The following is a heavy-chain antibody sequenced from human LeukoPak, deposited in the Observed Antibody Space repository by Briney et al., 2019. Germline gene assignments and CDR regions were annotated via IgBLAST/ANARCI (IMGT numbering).Heavy chain of an antibody. V-gene: IGHV4-59*01. CDR3: ARHIGGRYYYYYMDV. CDR2: IYYSGST. D-gene: IGHD2-21*01. CDR1: GGSISSYY. J-gene: IGHJ6*03. Sequence: PSETLSLTCTVSGGSISSYYWSWIRQPPGKGLEWSGYIYYSGSTNYNPSLKSRVTISVDTSKNQFSLKLSSVTAADTAMYYCARHIGGRYYYYYMDVWGKGTTVTISS.